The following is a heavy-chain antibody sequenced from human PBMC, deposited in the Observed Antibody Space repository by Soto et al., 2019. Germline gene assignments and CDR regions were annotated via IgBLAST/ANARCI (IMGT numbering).Heavy chain of an antibody. CDR1: GSTFTSYD. CDR3: ARDLTELELAGY. Sequence: ASVKVSCKASGSTFTSYDINWVRQATGQGLEWMGWMNANSGNTGYAQKLQGRVTMTRDTSMSTAYMELRSLRSDDTAVYYCARDLTELELAGYWGQGTLVTVSS. CDR2: MNANSGNT. V-gene: IGHV1-8*01. D-gene: IGHD1-7*01. J-gene: IGHJ4*02.